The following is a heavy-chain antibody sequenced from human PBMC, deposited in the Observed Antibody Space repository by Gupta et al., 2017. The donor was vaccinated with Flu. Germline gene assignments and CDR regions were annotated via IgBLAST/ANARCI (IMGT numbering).Heavy chain of an antibody. V-gene: IGHV3-7*01. CDR3: ARGGYSSAFLAVS. J-gene: IGHJ5*02. CDR2: IKQDGSEM. CDR1: FTSSW. D-gene: IGHD5-12*01. Sequence: FTSSWMLWVRQAPGKGLEWVANIKQDGSEMHYEDSVRGRFTISRDNAKRSVFLQRDSLRVEDTAVYYCARGGYSSAFLAVSWGQGTLVTVSS.